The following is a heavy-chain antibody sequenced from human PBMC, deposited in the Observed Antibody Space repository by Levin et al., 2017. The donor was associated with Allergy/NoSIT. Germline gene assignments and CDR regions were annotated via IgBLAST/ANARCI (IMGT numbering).Heavy chain of an antibody. J-gene: IGHJ6*02. D-gene: IGHD2-15*01. CDR3: AGGYCSGGSCYWMGYYYYYGMDV. CDR2: ISGSGGST. V-gene: IGHV3-23*01. CDR1: GFTFSSYA. Sequence: PGGSLRLSCAASGFTFSSYAMSWVRQAPGKGLEWVSAISGSGGSTYYADSVKGRFTISRDNSKNTLYLQMNSLRAEDTAVYYCAGGYCSGGSCYWMGYYYYYGMDVWGQGTTVTVSS.